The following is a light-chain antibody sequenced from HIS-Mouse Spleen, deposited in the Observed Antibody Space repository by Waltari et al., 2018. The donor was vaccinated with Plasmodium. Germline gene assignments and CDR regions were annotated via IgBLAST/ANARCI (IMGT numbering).Light chain of an antibody. J-gene: IGLJ2*01. CDR2: LNSDGSH. Sequence: QLVLTQSPSASASLGASVKLTCTLSSGHSSYASAWHPQQPEKGPRYLMKLNSDGSHSKGDGIPDRFSGSSSGAERYLTISSLQSEDEADYYCQTWGTGMGVFGGGTKLTVL. V-gene: IGLV4-69*01. CDR1: SGHSSYA. CDR3: QTWGTGMGV.